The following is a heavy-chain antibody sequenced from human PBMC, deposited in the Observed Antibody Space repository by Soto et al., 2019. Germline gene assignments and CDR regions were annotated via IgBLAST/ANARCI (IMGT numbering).Heavy chain of an antibody. J-gene: IGHJ3*02. Sequence: GGSLRLSCAASGFTFSSYWMSWVRQAPGKGLEWVANIKQDGSEKYYVDSVKGRFTISRDNAKNSLYLQMNSLRAEDTAVYYCARDYATMVRGPYHAFDIWGQGTMVTVSS. D-gene: IGHD3-10*01. CDR1: GFTFSSYW. V-gene: IGHV3-7*01. CDR2: IKQDGSEK. CDR3: ARDYATMVRGPYHAFDI.